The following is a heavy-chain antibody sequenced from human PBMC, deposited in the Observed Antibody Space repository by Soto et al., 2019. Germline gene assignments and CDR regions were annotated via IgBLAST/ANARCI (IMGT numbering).Heavy chain of an antibody. D-gene: IGHD7-27*01. CDR2: ISGRGENT. CDR3: AKDRGTGDYGVNAVDI. J-gene: IGHJ3*02. Sequence: QLLESWGGVVQTGGSLRLSCAASGFTFSVFAMSWVRQAPGKGLELVSTISGRGENTYYADSVKGRFTISRDNSKNTLNLQMNSLRGEDTAVYYCAKDRGTGDYGVNAVDIWGQGTMVTVAS. V-gene: IGHV3-23*01. CDR1: GFTFSVFA.